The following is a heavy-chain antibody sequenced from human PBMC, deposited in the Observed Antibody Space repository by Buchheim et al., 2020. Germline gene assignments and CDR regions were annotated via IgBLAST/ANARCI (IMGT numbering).Heavy chain of an antibody. CDR1: GYSFTEYW. CDR2: IYPGDSDT. J-gene: IGHJ4*02. CDR3: ARPSGSYFNRHRGGFDY. V-gene: IGHV5-51*01. D-gene: IGHD1-26*01. Sequence: EVHLVQSGAEVKRPGESLKISCKASGYSFTEYWIGWVRQMPGQGLEWMGIIYPGDSDTRYSPSFQGQVTIPAEKSISPAYLQWSSLKASDTAMYYCARPSGSYFNRHRGGFDYWGQGTL.